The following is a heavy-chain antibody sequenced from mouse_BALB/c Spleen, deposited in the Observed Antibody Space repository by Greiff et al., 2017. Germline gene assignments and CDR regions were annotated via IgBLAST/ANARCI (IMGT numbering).Heavy chain of an antibody. Sequence: VQLVESGPGLVAPSQSLSISCTVSGFSLTSYGVHWVRQPPGKGLEWLGVIWAGGSTNDNPALMSRLSTSKDNSKCQVSLKMNSLQTGDTAMYYCARDPGSGDGSYFDYWGQGTTLTVAS. CDR2: IWAGGST. J-gene: IGHJ2*01. CDR1: GFSLTSYG. V-gene: IGHV2-9*02. D-gene: IGHD1-1*02. CDR3: ARDPGSGDGSYFDY.